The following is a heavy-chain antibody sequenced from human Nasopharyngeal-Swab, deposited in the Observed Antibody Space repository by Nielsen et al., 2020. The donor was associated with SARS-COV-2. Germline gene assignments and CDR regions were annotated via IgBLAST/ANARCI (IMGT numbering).Heavy chain of an antibody. V-gene: IGHV3-11*03. CDR2: ISNSGSST. J-gene: IGHJ5*01. Sequence: GESLKISCAASGSTFSDYYMSWIRQAPGKGLEWVSYISNSGSSTNYADSVRGRFTISRDNAKNSLYLQMSSLRAEDTAVYYCATTRGLGPGGWFESWGQGTLVTVSS. CDR3: ATTRGLGPGGWFES. CDR1: GSTFSDYY. D-gene: IGHD1-1*01.